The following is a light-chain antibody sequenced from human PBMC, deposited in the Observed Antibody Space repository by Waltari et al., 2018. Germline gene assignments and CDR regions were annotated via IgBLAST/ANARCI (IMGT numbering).Light chain of an antibody. V-gene: IGKV3-15*01. J-gene: IGKJ2*01. Sequence: EVVMTQSPGIVSASPGERATISCRASQSVSRNVAWYQQKPGQAPRLLIYGASTRAAGIPARFSGSGSGTEFTLTISSLQSEDFAVYYCQQYNNWLPYTFGQGAKLEIK. CDR1: QSVSRN. CDR2: GAS. CDR3: QQYNNWLPYT.